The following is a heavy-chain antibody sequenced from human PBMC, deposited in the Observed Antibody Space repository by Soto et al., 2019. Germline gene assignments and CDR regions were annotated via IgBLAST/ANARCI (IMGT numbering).Heavy chain of an antibody. Sequence: PSETLSLTCTVSGGSISSYYWSWIRQPPGKGLEWIGYIYYSGSTNYNPSLKSRVTISVDTSKNQFSLKLSSVTAADTAVYYCARSGDWTYDAFDIWGQGTMVTVSS. CDR2: IYYSGST. CDR3: ARSGDWTYDAFDI. V-gene: IGHV4-59*08. J-gene: IGHJ3*02. D-gene: IGHD2-21*02. CDR1: GGSISSYY.